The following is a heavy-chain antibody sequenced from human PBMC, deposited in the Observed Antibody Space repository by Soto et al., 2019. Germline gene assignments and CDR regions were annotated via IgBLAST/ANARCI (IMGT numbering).Heavy chain of an antibody. V-gene: IGHV3-21*01. CDR1: GFTFSSYS. D-gene: IGHD1-7*01. CDR3: ARDAPRHWNYQVPDY. CDR2: ISSSSSYI. J-gene: IGHJ4*02. Sequence: GGSLRLSCAASGFTFSSYSMNWVRQAPGKGLEWVSSISSSSSYIYYADSVKGRFTISRDNAKNSLYLQMNSLRAEDTAVYYCARDAPRHWNYQVPDYWGQGTLVTVSS.